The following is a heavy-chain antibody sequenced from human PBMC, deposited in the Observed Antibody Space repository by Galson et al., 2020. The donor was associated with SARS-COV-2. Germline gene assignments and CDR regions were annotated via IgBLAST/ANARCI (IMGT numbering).Heavy chain of an antibody. V-gene: IGHV1-18*04. D-gene: IGHD1-1*01. CDR3: ARSTGIYLGAGD. Sequence: ASVTVSCKASGYTFTSYGISWVRQAPGQGLEWMGWISAYNGNTNYAQKLQGRVTITTATSTSTAYMELRSLRADDPAVYYCARSTGIYLGAGDWGKGTLVSVSS. CDR2: ISAYNGNT. J-gene: IGHJ4*02. CDR1: GYTFTSYG.